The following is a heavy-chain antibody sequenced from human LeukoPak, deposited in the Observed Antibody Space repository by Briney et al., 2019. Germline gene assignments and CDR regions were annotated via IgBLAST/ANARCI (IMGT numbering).Heavy chain of an antibody. V-gene: IGHV3-21*04. CDR1: GFTFSSYS. Sequence: GGSLRLSCAASGFTFSSYSMNWVRQAPGKGLEWVSSISSSSSYIYYADSVKGRFTISRDNAKNTLYLQMNSLRAEDTAVYFCAKDQTPYYWGQGTLVTVSS. J-gene: IGHJ4*02. CDR2: ISSSSSYI. CDR3: AKDQTPYY.